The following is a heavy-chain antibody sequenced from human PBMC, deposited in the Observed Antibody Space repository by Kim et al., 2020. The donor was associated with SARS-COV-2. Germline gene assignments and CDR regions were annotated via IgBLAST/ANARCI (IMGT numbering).Heavy chain of an antibody. CDR1: GFTFNNYW. V-gene: IGHV3-7*01. CDR2: IKEDGSEK. Sequence: GGSLRLSCAVSGFTFNNYWMSWVRQAPGKGLEWVANIKEDGSEKYYVDSVKGRFTVSRDNAKNSLSLQMNSLRAEDTAVYYCARGGYCSGGSCPIGENYWGQGTLVTVSS. D-gene: IGHD2-15*01. CDR3: ARGGYCSGGSCPIGENY. J-gene: IGHJ4*02.